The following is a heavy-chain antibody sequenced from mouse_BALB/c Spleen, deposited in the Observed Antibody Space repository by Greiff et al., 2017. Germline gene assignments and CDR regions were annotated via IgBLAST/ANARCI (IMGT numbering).Heavy chain of an antibody. CDR2: ISSGSSTI. V-gene: IGHV5-17*02. J-gene: IGHJ3*01. CDR1: GFTFSSFG. Sequence: DVKLQESGGGLVQPGGSRKLSCAASGFTFSSFGMHWVRQAPEKGLEWVAYISSGSSTIYYADTVKGRFTISRDNPKNTLFLQMTSLRSEDTAMYYCARGAYYGNPAWFAYWGQGTLVTVSA. CDR3: ARGAYYGNPAWFAY. D-gene: IGHD2-10*01.